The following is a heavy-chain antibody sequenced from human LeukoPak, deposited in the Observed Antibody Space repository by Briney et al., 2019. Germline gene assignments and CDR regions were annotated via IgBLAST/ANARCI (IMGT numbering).Heavy chain of an antibody. V-gene: IGHV3-23*01. CDR2: ISGSGGST. CDR1: GFTFSSYA. CDR3: ARDLALDYDFWSGYPYYFDY. J-gene: IGHJ4*02. D-gene: IGHD3-3*01. Sequence: PGGSLRLSCAASGFTFSSYAMSWVRQAPGKGLEWVSAISGSGGSTYYADSVKGRFTISRDNSKNTLYLQMNSLRAEDTAVYYCARDLALDYDFWSGYPYYFDYWGQGTLVTVSS.